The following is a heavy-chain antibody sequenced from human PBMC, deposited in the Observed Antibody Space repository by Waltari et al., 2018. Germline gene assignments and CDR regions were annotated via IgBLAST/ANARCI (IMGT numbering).Heavy chain of an antibody. Sequence: QVQLQESGPGLVKPSETLSLTCPVSGGSISSYYWSWIRQPAGKGLEWIGRIYTSGSTNYNPSLKGRVTMSVDTSKNQFSLKLSSVTAADTAVYYCARAGHSDSSSWTEYFDYWGQGTLVTVSS. J-gene: IGHJ4*02. V-gene: IGHV4-4*07. CDR3: ARAGHSDSSSWTEYFDY. D-gene: IGHD6-13*01. CDR2: IYTSGST. CDR1: GGSISSYY.